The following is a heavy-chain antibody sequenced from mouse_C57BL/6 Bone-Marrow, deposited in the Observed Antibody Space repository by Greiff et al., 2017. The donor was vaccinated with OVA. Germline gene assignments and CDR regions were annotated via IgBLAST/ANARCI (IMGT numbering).Heavy chain of an antibody. J-gene: IGHJ3*01. CDR3: ARSGGYDWFAY. D-gene: IGHD2-3*01. V-gene: IGHV1-76*01. CDR2: IYPGSGNT. Sequence: VQLQQSGAELVRPGASVKLSCKASGYTFTDYYINWVKQRPGQGLEWIARIYPGSGNTYYNEKFKGKATLTAEKSSSTAYMQLSSLTSEDSAVYFCARSGGYDWFAYWGQGTLVTVSA. CDR1: GYTFTDYY.